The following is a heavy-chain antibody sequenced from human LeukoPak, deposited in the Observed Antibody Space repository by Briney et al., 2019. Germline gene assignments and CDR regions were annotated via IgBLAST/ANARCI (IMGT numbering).Heavy chain of an antibody. CDR3: AREVPELYYYYYMDV. J-gene: IGHJ6*03. CDR1: GGSISSYY. D-gene: IGHD1-14*01. CDR2: MYYTVNTYNNPST. V-gene: IGHV4-39*07. Sequence: PSETLSLTCTVSGGSISSYYWGWIRQPPGKGLEWVGSMYYTVNTYNNPSTYYNPSLKSRVTISVDTSKNQFSLKLSSVTAADTAVYYCAREVPELYYYYYMDVWGKGTTVTVSS.